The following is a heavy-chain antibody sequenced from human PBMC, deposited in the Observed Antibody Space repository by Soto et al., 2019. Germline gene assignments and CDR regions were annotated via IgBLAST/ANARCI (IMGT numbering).Heavy chain of an antibody. J-gene: IGHJ4*02. Sequence: SETLSLTCTVSGGSISSYYWSWIRQPPGKGLEWIGYIYYSGSTNYNPSLKSRVTISVDTSKNQFSLKLSSVTSADTAVYYCALRSMAVVPEYWGQGTLVTVSS. V-gene: IGHV4-59*01. CDR2: IYYSGST. D-gene: IGHD3-22*01. CDR3: ALRSMAVVPEY. CDR1: GGSISSYY.